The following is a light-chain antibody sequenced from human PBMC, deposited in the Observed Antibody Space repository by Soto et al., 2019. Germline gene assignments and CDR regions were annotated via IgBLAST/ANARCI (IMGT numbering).Light chain of an antibody. CDR3: NSYTSNNTYV. J-gene: IGLJ1*01. CDR2: DVS. V-gene: IGLV2-14*03. Sequence: QSVLTQPASVSGSPGQSITISCTGTNNDVGGYNYVAWYQHHPGKAPKLIIYDVSNRPSGVSNRFSGSKSGNTASLTISGLRAEDEADYYCNSYTSNNTYVFGTGTKVTVL. CDR1: NNDVGGYNY.